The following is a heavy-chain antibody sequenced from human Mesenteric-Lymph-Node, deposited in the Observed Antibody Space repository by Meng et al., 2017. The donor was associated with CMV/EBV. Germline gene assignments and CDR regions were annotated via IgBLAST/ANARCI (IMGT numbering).Heavy chain of an antibody. CDR3: ARELTTDFWSGPSTKNYYFGMDV. D-gene: IGHD3-3*01. V-gene: IGHV3-21*01. CDR2: ISSSSSDI. CDR1: GFTFSSYT. J-gene: IGHJ6*02. Sequence: GESLKISCAASGFTFSSYTMNWVRQAPGKGLEWVSSISSSSSDIYYADSVKGRFTISRDNAKNSLYLQMNSLRAEDTAVYSCARELTTDFWSGPSTKNYYFGMDVWGQGTTVTVSS.